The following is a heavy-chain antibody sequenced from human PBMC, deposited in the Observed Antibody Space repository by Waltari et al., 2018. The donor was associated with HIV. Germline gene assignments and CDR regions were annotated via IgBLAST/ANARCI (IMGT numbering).Heavy chain of an antibody. J-gene: IGHJ4*02. CDR1: GYSFNGYY. V-gene: IGHV1-2*02. CDR3: ARDTHWLAYLFDS. Sequence: QLQMVPSGAEVKKPGASVKVSCRTSGYSFNGYYIHGVRQDPGQVLEWMGWINPDTGDTKYAQNFQGRFTMTRDTSINTAYMDLSSLRSDDTAVYYCARDTHWLAYLFDSWGQGTLVTVSS. D-gene: IGHD6-19*01. CDR2: INPDTGDT.